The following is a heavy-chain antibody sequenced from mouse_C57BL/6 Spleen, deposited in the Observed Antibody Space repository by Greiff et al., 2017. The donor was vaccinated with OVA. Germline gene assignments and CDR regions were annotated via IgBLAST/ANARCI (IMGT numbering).Heavy chain of an antibody. J-gene: IGHJ4*01. Sequence: EVQLVESGAGLVKPGASLKLSCAASGFTFSSYAMSWVRQTPEKRLEWVATISAGGSDTYYPDKVKGRSTFSRDNATNNLNLQMSHLTSEDTAMYYGTGEGLYAMDYWGQGTSVTVSS. CDR1: GFTFSSYA. V-gene: IGHV5-4*01. CDR2: ISAGGSDT. CDR3: TGEGLYAMDY.